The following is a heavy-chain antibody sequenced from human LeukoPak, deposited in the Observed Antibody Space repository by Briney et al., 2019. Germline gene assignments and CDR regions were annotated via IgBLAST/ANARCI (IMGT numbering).Heavy chain of an antibody. CDR3: ARDGSWGDYQFYFYMDV. V-gene: IGHV3-23*01. D-gene: IGHD2-2*01. CDR1: GFTFGSFA. CDR2: ISASGHYI. Sequence: GGSLRLSCEASGFTFGSFAMSWVRQAPGKGLEWLSGISASGHYIYNADSVKGRFTISRDNSKNTLYIEMNGLRAEDTAVYYCARDGSWGDYQFYFYMDVWGKGTTVTVSS. J-gene: IGHJ6*03.